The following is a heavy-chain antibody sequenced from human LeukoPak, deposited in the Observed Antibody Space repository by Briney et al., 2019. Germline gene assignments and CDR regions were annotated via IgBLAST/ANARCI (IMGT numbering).Heavy chain of an antibody. CDR2: ISSSSSTI. CDR1: GLTVSSYS. V-gene: IGHV3-48*02. D-gene: IGHD2-15*01. J-gene: IGHJ4*02. CDR3: ARARASGRSGFDY. Sequence: PVGSLRLSCVASGLTVSSYSMNWVRQAPGKGLEWVSYISSSSSTIYYADSVKGRFTISRDNAKNSLDLQMNSLRDEDTAVYYCARARASGRSGFDYWGQGTLVTVS.